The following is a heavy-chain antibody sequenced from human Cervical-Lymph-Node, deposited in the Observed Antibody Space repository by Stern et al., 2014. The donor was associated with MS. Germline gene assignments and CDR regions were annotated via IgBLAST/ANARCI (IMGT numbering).Heavy chain of an antibody. CDR3: VRASITNPPRHDC. D-gene: IGHD1-14*01. CDR2: TRNKANSYTT. Sequence: EVQLVESGGGLVQPGGSLRLSCTASGFTLTDHYMDWVRQAPGKGLEWVGRTRNKANSYTTEYAASVAGRFSISRDDSQTSLYLQMSSLKIEDTAVYYCVRASITNPPRHDCWGQGTLVTVSS. V-gene: IGHV3-72*01. CDR1: GFTLTDHY. J-gene: IGHJ4*02.